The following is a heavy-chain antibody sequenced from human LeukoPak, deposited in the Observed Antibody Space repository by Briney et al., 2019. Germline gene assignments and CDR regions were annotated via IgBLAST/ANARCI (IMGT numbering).Heavy chain of an antibody. D-gene: IGHD3-22*01. Sequence: ASVKVSCKASGYTFTGYYMHWVRQAPGQGLEWMGWINPNSGGTNYAQKFQGRVIMTRDTSISTAYMELSRLRSDDTAVYYCAINIYYDSSGPPLGAFDIWGQGTMVTVSS. CDR2: INPNSGGT. CDR3: AINIYYDSSGPPLGAFDI. V-gene: IGHV1-2*02. CDR1: GYTFTGYY. J-gene: IGHJ3*02.